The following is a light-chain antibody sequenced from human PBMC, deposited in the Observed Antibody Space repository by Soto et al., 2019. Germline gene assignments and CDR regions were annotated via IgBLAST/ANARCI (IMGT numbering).Light chain of an antibody. CDR2: DAS. J-gene: IGKJ4*01. CDR3: QQRDKWPLT. CDR1: QSVSSSY. Sequence: QTTGTMSVSPWDRATLSCRTSQSVSSSYLAWYQQKPGQSPRLLIYDASRRATGIPARFSGSGSGTDFTLTISRLEPEDFAVYYCQQRDKWPLTFGEGTKVDI. V-gene: IGKV3D-20*02.